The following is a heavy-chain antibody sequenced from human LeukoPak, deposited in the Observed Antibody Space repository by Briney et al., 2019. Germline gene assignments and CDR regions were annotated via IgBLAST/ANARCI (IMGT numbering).Heavy chain of an antibody. Sequence: ASVKVSCKASGYTFTDYYMLWVRQAPGQGLEWMGWINLNSGGTNYAQNFQGRVTMTRDTSISIAYMDLSRLSSDDTAVYYCARGHSYSSSFDYWGQGTLVTDSS. CDR2: INLNSGGT. CDR3: ARGHSYSSSFDY. D-gene: IGHD6-13*01. J-gene: IGHJ4*02. V-gene: IGHV1-2*02. CDR1: GYTFTDYY.